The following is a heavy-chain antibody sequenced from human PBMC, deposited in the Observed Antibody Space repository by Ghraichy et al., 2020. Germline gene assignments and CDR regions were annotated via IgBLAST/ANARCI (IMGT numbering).Heavy chain of an antibody. V-gene: IGHV5-10-1*01. CDR3: ARLVAGADDS. Sequence: GESLRISCKGSGFSFTGYWITWVRQTPGKGLVHVGRIDPSDSFTNYSPSFQGHFTISVDEAINTAYLQWTGLKASDSAMYYCARLVAGADDSLGKGTLVTVYS. J-gene: IGHJ4*02. CDR1: GFSFTGYW. D-gene: IGHD6-19*01. CDR2: IDPSDSFT.